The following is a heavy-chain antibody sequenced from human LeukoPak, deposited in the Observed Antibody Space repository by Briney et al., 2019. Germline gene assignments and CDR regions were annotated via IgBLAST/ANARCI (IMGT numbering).Heavy chain of an antibody. D-gene: IGHD5-12*01. CDR2: ISGGGGST. J-gene: IGHJ4*02. CDR1: GFTFDDHA. CDR3: AREGGSCTSNSCSDYFDY. Sequence: GGSLRLSCAASGFTFDDHAMHWVRQRPGKGLEWVSTISGGGGSTHYADSVKSRFTISRDNSKDTVFLQMNNLRVEDTAIYYCAREGGSCTSNSCSDYFDYCGQGTLVTASS. V-gene: IGHV3-23*01.